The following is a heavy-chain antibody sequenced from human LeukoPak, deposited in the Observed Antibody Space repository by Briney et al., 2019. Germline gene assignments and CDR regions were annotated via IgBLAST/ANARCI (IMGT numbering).Heavy chain of an antibody. CDR2: ISSSGSTI. D-gene: IGHD2-21*02. CDR3: ARDWGFVVVTTIGYMDV. Sequence: GGSLRLSCAASGFTFSSYNMNWVRQAPGKGLEWVSFISSSGSTIYNAGSVRGRFTISRDNAKKSLYLQMNSLRAEDTAVYYCARDWGFVVVTTIGYMDVWGKGTTVTVSS. V-gene: IGHV3-48*01. J-gene: IGHJ6*03. CDR1: GFTFSSYN.